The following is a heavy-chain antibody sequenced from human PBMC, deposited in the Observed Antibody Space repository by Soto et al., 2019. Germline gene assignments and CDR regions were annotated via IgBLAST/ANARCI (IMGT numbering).Heavy chain of an antibody. CDR1: GYTLTELS. Sequence: ASVKVSCKVSGYTLTELSMHWVRQAPGKGLEWMGGLDPEDGETIYAQKFQGRVTMTEDTSTDTAYMELSSLRSEDSDVYDCATDRGRSDYSINAFDSWGQGTLVTVSS. V-gene: IGHV1-24*01. D-gene: IGHD1-26*01. CDR2: LDPEDGET. J-gene: IGHJ3*02. CDR3: ATDRGRSDYSINAFDS.